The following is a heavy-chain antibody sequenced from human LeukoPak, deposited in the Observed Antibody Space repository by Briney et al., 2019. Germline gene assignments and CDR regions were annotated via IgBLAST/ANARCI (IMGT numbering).Heavy chain of an antibody. CDR2: IGVSGDTT. J-gene: IGHJ6*02. Sequence: PGGSLRLSCAASGYTYSTSAMNWVRQAPGKGLEWVTVIGVSGDTTYYSDSVRRRFTISRYNFNNSLYLQMNSLTAEYTAIYYCAKGKILPHYYYGMDVWGQGTTVTASS. V-gene: IGHV3-23*01. CDR1: GYTYSTSA. CDR3: AKGKILPHYYYGMDV. D-gene: IGHD3-3*01.